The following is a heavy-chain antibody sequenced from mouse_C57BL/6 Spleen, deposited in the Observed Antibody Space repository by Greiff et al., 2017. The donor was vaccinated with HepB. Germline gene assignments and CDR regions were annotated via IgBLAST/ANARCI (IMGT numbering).Heavy chain of an antibody. J-gene: IGHJ2*01. V-gene: IGHV1-69*01. CDR3: ARYYYGSSYHYFDY. CDR2: IDPSDSYT. CDR1: GYTFTSYW. Sequence: QVQLKQPGAELVMPGASVKLSCKASGYTFTSYWMHWVKQRPGQGLEWIGEIDPSDSYTNYNQKFKGKSTLTVDKSSSTAYMQLSSLTSEDSAVYYCARYYYGSSYHYFDYWGQGTTLTVSS. D-gene: IGHD1-1*01.